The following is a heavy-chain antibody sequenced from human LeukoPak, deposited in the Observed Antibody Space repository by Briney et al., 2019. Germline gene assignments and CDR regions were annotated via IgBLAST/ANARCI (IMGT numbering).Heavy chain of an antibody. CDR1: GFTFSSYD. CDR3: ARDPAGSGNVRRFDY. J-gene: IGHJ4*02. Sequence: GTSLRLSCAASGFTFSSYDMHWVRQAPGKGLEWVAVIWYDGSNKYYADSMKGRFTISRDNSKNTLYLQMNSLRAEDTAVYYCARDPAGSGNVRRFDYWGQGTLVTVSS. D-gene: IGHD6-19*01. CDR2: IWYDGSNK. V-gene: IGHV3-33*01.